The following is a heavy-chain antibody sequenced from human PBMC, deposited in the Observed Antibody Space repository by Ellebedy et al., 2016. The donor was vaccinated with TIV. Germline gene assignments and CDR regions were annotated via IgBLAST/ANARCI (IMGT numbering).Heavy chain of an antibody. CDR3: AQELSGNFFDF. CDR1: GDSISSSNW. J-gene: IGHJ4*02. Sequence: GSLRLSXAVSGDSISSSNWWSWVRQPPGKGLAWIGEIFHSGSTNYSPSLKSRVTMSIDKSKNQFSLKLTSVTAADTAIYYCAQELSGNFFDFWGQGTLVTVSS. CDR2: IFHSGST. V-gene: IGHV4-4*02. D-gene: IGHD1-26*01.